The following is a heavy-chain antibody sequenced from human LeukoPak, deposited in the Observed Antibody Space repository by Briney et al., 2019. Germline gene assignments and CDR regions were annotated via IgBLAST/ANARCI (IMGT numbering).Heavy chain of an antibody. V-gene: IGHV3-33*01. CDR2: IWYDGSNK. D-gene: IGHD5-12*01. CDR1: GFTFRSYG. Sequence: GGSLRLSCAASGFTFRSYGMHWGRQAPGKGVGWGAGIWYDGSNKYYADSVKGGFTISRYNSKNTLYLQMNSLRAEDTAVYYCARAASGYDYDYYYYYGMDVWGQGTTVTVSS. CDR3: ARAASGYDYDYYYYYGMDV. J-gene: IGHJ6*02.